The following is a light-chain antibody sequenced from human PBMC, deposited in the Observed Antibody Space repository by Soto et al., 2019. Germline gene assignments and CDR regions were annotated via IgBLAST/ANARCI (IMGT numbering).Light chain of an antibody. V-gene: IGKV3-15*01. Sequence: EIVMTQSPATLPVSPGERATLSCRASQSVSSNLAWYQQKPAQAPRLLIYGASTRATGIPARFSGSGSGTEFTLTISSLQSEDFAVYYCQQYNKWPPYTFGQGTKLEIK. J-gene: IGKJ2*01. CDR1: QSVSSN. CDR2: GAS. CDR3: QQYNKWPPYT.